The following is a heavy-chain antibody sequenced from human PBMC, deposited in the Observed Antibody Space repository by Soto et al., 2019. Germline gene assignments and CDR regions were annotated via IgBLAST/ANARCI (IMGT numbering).Heavy chain of an antibody. D-gene: IGHD1-26*01. Sequence: QVQLVQSGAEVKKPGASVKVSCKASGYTFTKYSVAWVRQAPGQGLEWMGWISAYNGNTNYAQKLQGRVTMTTDTSTSTASMELRSMRSDDTAVDYCARRPWEKSDEFDIWGQGTMVTVSS. J-gene: IGHJ3*02. CDR1: GYTFTKYS. V-gene: IGHV1-18*04. CDR3: ARRPWEKSDEFDI. CDR2: ISAYNGNT.